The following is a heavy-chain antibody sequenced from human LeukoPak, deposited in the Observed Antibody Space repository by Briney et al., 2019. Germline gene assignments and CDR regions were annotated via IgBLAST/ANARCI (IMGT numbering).Heavy chain of an antibody. CDR3: ASLVVVPAAIRRGDY. D-gene: IGHD2-2*02. J-gene: IGHJ4*02. V-gene: IGHV3-48*01. CDR2: ISGSSTTI. Sequence: GGSLRLSCAASGFTFSSYSMNWVRQAPGKGLEWVSYISGSSTTIYYADSVKGRFTISRDNAKNSLYPQMNSLRAEDTAVYYCASLVVVPAAIRRGDYWGQGSLVTVSS. CDR1: GFTFSSYS.